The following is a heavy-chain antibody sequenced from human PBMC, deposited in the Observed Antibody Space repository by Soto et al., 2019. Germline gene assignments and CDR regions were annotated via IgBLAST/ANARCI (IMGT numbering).Heavy chain of an antibody. Sequence: SETLSLTCAVSGGSISSGGYSWSWIRQPPGKGLEWIGYIYHSGSTYYNPPLKSLVTISVDRSKNQFSLRLSSVTAADTAVYYCASRYDILTGYYGGYFDYWGQGTLVTVSS. D-gene: IGHD3-9*01. CDR2: IYHSGST. CDR1: GGSISSGGYS. J-gene: IGHJ4*02. V-gene: IGHV4-30-2*01. CDR3: ASRYDILTGYYGGYFDY.